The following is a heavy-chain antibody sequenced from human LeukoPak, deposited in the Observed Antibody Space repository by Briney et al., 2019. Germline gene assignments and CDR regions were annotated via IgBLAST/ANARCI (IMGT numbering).Heavy chain of an antibody. Sequence: GGSLRLSCAASGFTFDDYGMSWVRQAPGKELEWVSGINWNGGSTGYADSVKGRFTISRDNAKNSLYLQVNSLRAEDTALYYCARERDDYDFWSGYSPNNWFDPWGQGTLVTVSS. V-gene: IGHV3-20*04. CDR2: INWNGGST. J-gene: IGHJ5*02. CDR1: GFTFDDYG. CDR3: ARERDDYDFWSGYSPNNWFDP. D-gene: IGHD3-3*01.